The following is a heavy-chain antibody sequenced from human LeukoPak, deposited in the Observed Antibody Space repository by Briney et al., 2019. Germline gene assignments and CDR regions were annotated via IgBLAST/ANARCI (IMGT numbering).Heavy chain of an antibody. Sequence: GASVKVSCKASGGTFSSYAISWVRQAPGQGLEWMGGIIPIFGTANYAQKFQGRVTIAVDESTSTAYMELSSLRSEDTAVYYCAKHEGGYCSSTSCYGLNWFDPWGQGTLVTVSS. CDR3: AKHEGGYCSSTSCYGLNWFDP. CDR2: IIPIFGTA. D-gene: IGHD2-2*01. CDR1: GGTFSSYA. V-gene: IGHV1-69*13. J-gene: IGHJ5*02.